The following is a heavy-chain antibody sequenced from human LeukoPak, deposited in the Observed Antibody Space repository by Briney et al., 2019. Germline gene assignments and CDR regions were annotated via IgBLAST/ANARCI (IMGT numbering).Heavy chain of an antibody. J-gene: IGHJ4*02. Sequence: ASVKVSCKASGYTFTSYGISWVRQAPGQGLEWMGWISAYNGNTNYAQKLQGRVTMTTDTSTSTAYMELSSLRSEDTAVYYCASGVYYDSSGYSFEYWGQGTLVTVSS. CDR1: GYTFTSYG. V-gene: IGHV1-18*01. CDR3: ASGVYYDSSGYSFEY. D-gene: IGHD3-22*01. CDR2: ISAYNGNT.